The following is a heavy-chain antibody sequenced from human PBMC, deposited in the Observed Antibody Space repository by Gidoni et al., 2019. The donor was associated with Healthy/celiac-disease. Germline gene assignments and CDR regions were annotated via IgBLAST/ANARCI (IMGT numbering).Heavy chain of an antibody. CDR3: AKDGTVTTISGWFDP. V-gene: IGHV3-30*18. CDR2: ISYDGSNK. D-gene: IGHD4-17*01. Sequence: QVQLAESGGGVVQPGRSLSLSCASSGSTSSSHGMHWARQAPGKGLEWVAFISYDGSNKYYADSVKGRFTISRDNSKNTLYLQVNSLGAEDTAVYYCAKDGTVTTISGWFDPWGQGTLVTVSS. CDR1: GSTSSSHG. J-gene: IGHJ5*02.